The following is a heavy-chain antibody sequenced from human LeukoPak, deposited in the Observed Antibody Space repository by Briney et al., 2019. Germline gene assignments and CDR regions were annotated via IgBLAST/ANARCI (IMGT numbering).Heavy chain of an antibody. J-gene: IGHJ4*02. CDR1: GFTFSSYA. CDR2: ISGSGGST. Sequence: GGSLRLSCAASGFTFSSYAMSWVRQAPGKGLEWVSAISGSGGSTYYADSVKGRFTISRDNSKNTLYLQMNSLRAEDTAVYYCAKDLGGGWWELPRVVHYWGQGTLVTVSS. V-gene: IGHV3-23*01. D-gene: IGHD1-26*01. CDR3: AKDLGGGWWELPRVVHY.